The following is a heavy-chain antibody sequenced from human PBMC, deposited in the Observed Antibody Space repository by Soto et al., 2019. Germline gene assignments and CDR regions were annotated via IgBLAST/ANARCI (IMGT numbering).Heavy chain of an antibody. Sequence: EVQLLESGGGLVQPGGSLRLSCAASGFTFSSYAMSWVRQAPGKGLEWVSAISGSGGSTYYADSVKGRFTISRDNSKNTLYLQMNSLRAEDTAVYYCAKDLTTDYYGSGRPGYFDYWGQGTLVTVSS. CDR3: AKDLTTDYYGSGRPGYFDY. J-gene: IGHJ4*02. D-gene: IGHD3-10*01. CDR2: ISGSGGST. V-gene: IGHV3-23*01. CDR1: GFTFSSYA.